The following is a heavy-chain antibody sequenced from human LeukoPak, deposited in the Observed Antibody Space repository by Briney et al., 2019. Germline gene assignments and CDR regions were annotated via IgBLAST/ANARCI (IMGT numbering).Heavy chain of an antibody. CDR3: ARRKFLGWFDP. D-gene: IGHD7-27*01. CDR2: LNPNSGNA. CDR1: GYIFTTYD. V-gene: IGHV1-8*03. J-gene: IGHJ5*02. Sequence: GASVTLSCNASGYIFTTYDIGWVRQPTGQGLEWMGWLNPNSGNAGYAQKFPGRVPISRTTSISTAYMELSCMSSDDTATSYCARRKFLGWFDPWGQGTLVTVSS.